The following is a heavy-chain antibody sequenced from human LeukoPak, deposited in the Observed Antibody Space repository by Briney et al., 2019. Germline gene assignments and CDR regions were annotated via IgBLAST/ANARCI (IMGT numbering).Heavy chain of an antibody. Sequence: GASVKVSCKASGYTFTSYDINWVRQATGQGLEWMGWMNPNSGNTGYAQKFQGRVTITRNTSIGTAYMELSSLRSEDTAVYYCARGPIYYDFWSGTNWFDPWGQGTLVTVSS. CDR2: MNPNSGNT. J-gene: IGHJ5*02. CDR3: ARGPIYYDFWSGTNWFDP. D-gene: IGHD3-3*01. V-gene: IGHV1-8*03. CDR1: GYTFTSYD.